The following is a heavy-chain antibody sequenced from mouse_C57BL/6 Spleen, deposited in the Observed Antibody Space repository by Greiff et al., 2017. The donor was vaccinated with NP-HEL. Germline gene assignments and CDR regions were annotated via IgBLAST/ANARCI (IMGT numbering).Heavy chain of an antibody. CDR3: ARKEDGYYYFDY. CDR2: IYPGDGDT. J-gene: IGHJ2*01. D-gene: IGHD2-3*01. V-gene: IGHV1-82*01. CDR1: GYAFSSSW. Sequence: VQLQQSGPELVKPGASVKISCKASGYAFSSSWMNWVKQRPGKGLEWIGRIYPGDGDTNYNGKFKGKATLTADKSSSTAYMQLSSLTSEDSAVYFCARKEDGYYYFDYWGQGTTLTVSS.